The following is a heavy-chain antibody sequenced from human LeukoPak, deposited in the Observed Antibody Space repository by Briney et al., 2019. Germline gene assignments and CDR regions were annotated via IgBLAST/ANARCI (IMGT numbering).Heavy chain of an antibody. CDR1: GYTFTSYD. V-gene: IGHV1-8*01. Sequence: GASVKVSCKASGYTFTSYDINWVRQATGQGLEWMGWMNPNSGNTVYAQKFQGRVTMTRNTSISTAYMELSSLRSEDTAVYYCARVLFLGSSSSPGYWGQGTLVTVSS. D-gene: IGHD6-6*01. CDR3: ARVLFLGSSSSPGY. J-gene: IGHJ4*02. CDR2: MNPNSGNT.